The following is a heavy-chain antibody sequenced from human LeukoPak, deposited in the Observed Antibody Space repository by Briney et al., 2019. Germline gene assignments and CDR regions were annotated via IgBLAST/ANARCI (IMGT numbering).Heavy chain of an antibody. Sequence: PGGSLRLSCEGSAFIFSGHRMNSVRQTPGKGLEWVASIKEDGSERQYVDSEKGRFSISRDNTKGSLFLQLNSLRAEDTAVYYCARGGSGSLDYWSQGTLVAVSS. CDR2: IKEDGSER. J-gene: IGHJ4*02. CDR1: AFIFSGHR. D-gene: IGHD3-10*01. CDR3: ARGGSGSLDY. V-gene: IGHV3-7*03.